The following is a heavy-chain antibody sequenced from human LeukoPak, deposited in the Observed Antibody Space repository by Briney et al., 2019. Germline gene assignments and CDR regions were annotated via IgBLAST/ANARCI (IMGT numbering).Heavy chain of an antibody. CDR1: GGSFSGYY. D-gene: IGHD6-19*01. Sequence: SETLSLTCAVYGGSFSGYYWSWIRQPPGKGLEWIGEINHSGSTNYNPSLKSRVTISVDTSKNQFSLKLSSVTAADTAVYYCARTQGLYQWLAPYAHYFDYWSQGTLVTVSS. CDR2: INHSGST. J-gene: IGHJ4*02. V-gene: IGHV4-34*01. CDR3: ARTQGLYQWLAPYAHYFDY.